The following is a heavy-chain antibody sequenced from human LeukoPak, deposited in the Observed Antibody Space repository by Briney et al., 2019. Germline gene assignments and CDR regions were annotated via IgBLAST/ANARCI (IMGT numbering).Heavy chain of an antibody. CDR2: INPNSGGT. D-gene: IGHD1-7*01. CDR1: GYTFTGYY. Sequence: GASVKVSCKASGYTFTGYYMHWVRQAPGQGLEWMGWINPNSGGTNYAQKFQGRVTMTRDTSISTAYMELSRLRSDDTAVYYCGRVRLTGTTIPLNWFAPWGRGTLVTVSS. J-gene: IGHJ5*02. CDR3: GRVRLTGTTIPLNWFAP. V-gene: IGHV1-2*02.